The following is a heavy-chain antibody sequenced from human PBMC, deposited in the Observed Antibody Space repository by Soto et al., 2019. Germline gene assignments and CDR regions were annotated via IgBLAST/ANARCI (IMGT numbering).Heavy chain of an antibody. CDR3: ARALPVSRYCISIDCPRSGMDA. CDR1: GGSFSGYY. Sequence: ASETLSLTCAVYGGSFSGYYWSWVRQPPGKGLEWIAEINHSGSTNYNPSLKSRVTISADTSKNYFSLKLSFVTAADTAVYYCARALPVSRYCISIDCPRSGMDAWGQGTTVTVSS. CDR2: INHSGST. J-gene: IGHJ6*02. V-gene: IGHV4-34*01. D-gene: IGHD2-2*01.